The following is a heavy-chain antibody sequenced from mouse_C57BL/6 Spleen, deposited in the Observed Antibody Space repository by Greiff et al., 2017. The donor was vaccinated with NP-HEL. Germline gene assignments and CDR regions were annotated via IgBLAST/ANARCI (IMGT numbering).Heavy chain of an antibody. Sequence: VKLVESGAELVKPGASVKISCKASGYAFSSYWMNWVKQRPGKGLEWIGQIYPGDGDTNYNGKFKGKATLTADKSSSTAYMQLSSLTSEDSAVYFCARGLLGYAMDYWGQGTSVTVSS. D-gene: IGHD2-3*01. CDR3: ARGLLGYAMDY. J-gene: IGHJ4*01. CDR2: IYPGDGDT. V-gene: IGHV1-80*01. CDR1: GYAFSSYW.